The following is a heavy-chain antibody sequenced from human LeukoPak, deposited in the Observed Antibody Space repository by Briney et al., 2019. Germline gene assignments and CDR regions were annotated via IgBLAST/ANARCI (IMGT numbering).Heavy chain of an antibody. CDR3: AGRDHDYGDYVYFQH. CDR1: RCTFSSYA. Sequence: ASVKVSCKACRCTFSSYAISWVRQAPGQGREGMGRIIPIFGTANYAQKYQGRVTITTDESTSTAYMELSRLRSEDTAVYYCAGRDHDYGDYVYFQHWGQGTLVTVSS. CDR2: IIPIFGTA. V-gene: IGHV1-69*05. J-gene: IGHJ1*01. D-gene: IGHD4-17*01.